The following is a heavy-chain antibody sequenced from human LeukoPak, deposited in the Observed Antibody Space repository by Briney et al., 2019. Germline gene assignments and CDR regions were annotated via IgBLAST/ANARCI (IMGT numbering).Heavy chain of an antibody. CDR1: GGSISSSSYY. V-gene: IGHV4-39*01. Sequence: PSETLSLTCTVSGGSISSSSYYWGWIRQPPGKGLEWIGSIYYSGSTYYNPSLKSRVTISVDTSKNQFSLKLSSVTAADTAVYYCARHKDSSGYYTFDYWGQGTWSPSPQ. J-gene: IGHJ4*02. CDR2: IYYSGST. D-gene: IGHD3-22*01. CDR3: ARHKDSSGYYTFDY.